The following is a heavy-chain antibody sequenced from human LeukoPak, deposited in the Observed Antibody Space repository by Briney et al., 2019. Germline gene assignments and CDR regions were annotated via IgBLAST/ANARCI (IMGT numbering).Heavy chain of an antibody. CDR2: INHSGST. CDR3: ARGPVQRSGSYYFDY. J-gene: IGHJ4*02. Sequence: SETLSLTCAVYGGSFSGYYWSWIRQPPGEGLEWIGEINHSGSTNYNPSLKSRVTISVDTSKNQFSLKLSSVAAADTAVYYYARGPVQRSGSYYFDYWGQGTLVTVSS. CDR1: GGSFSGYY. D-gene: IGHD1-26*01. V-gene: IGHV4-34*01.